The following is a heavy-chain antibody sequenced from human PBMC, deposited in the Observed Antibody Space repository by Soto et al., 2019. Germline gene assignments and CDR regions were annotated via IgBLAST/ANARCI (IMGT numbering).Heavy chain of an antibody. CDR3: ARGGDCSKTSCYRARLYYGLDV. CDR1: GFTFSSYD. J-gene: IGHJ6*02. V-gene: IGHV3-13*01. D-gene: IGHD2-2*01. CDR2: IGTAGDT. Sequence: EEQLVESGGNLVQPGGSLRLSCAASGFTFSSYDMHWVRQATGKGLEWVSAIGTAGDTYYSGSVKGRFSVSRENVKNSLYLQMNSLRAGDTAVYYCARGGDCSKTSCYRARLYYGLDVWGQGTTVTVSS.